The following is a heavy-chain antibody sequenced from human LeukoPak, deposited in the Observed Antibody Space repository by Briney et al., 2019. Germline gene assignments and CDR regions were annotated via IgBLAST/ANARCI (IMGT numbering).Heavy chain of an antibody. Sequence: GASVKVSCKASGYTFTRYFIHWVRQAPGQGLEWMGIINPSGGSTSYAQRFQGRVTMTRDTSTSTVYMELSSLRSEGTAVYYCVRVSNDFWLYDAWGQGTLVTVSS. CDR1: GYTFTRYF. D-gene: IGHD3-3*01. J-gene: IGHJ5*02. V-gene: IGHV1-46*01. CDR3: VRVSNDFWLYDA. CDR2: INPSGGST.